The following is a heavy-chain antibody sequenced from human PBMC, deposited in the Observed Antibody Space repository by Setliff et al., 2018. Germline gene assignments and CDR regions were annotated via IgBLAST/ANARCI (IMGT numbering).Heavy chain of an antibody. V-gene: IGHV3-23*01. CDR3: AKDVVGYSSTWPKRDYFDY. CDR2: ISDTAIGI. D-gene: IGHD6-13*01. J-gene: IGHJ4*02. Sequence: GGSLRRSCAASGFTFNTYAMSWVRQPPGKGLEWVSSISDTAIGIYYAGSVSGRFTISRDNSKKPLFLQMNSLRVEDTAVYYCAKDVVGYSSTWPKRDYFDYWGQGTLVTVSS. CDR1: GFTFNTYA.